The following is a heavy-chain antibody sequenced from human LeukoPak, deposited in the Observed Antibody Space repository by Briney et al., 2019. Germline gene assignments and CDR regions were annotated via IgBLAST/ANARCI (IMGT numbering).Heavy chain of an antibody. Sequence: GGSLRLSCAASGFTFDDYAMHWVRQAPGKGLEYVSAISSNGGSTYYANSVEGRFTISRDNSKNTLYLQMGSLRAEDMAVYYCARGREQQLVLGYFQHWGQGTLVTVSS. CDR2: ISSNGGST. CDR3: ARGREQQLVLGYFQH. D-gene: IGHD6-13*01. J-gene: IGHJ1*01. CDR1: GFTFDDYA. V-gene: IGHV3-64*01.